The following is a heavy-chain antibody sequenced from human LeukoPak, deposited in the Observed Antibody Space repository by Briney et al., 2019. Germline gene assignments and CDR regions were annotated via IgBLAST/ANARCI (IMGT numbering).Heavy chain of an antibody. V-gene: IGHV1-8*03. J-gene: IGHJ3*02. CDR2: VNPSSCNS. Sequence: ASVKVSCTASGYTFISYDINWVRQAPGQGLQWMGWVNPSSCNSDFTQEFEGRVIITRNTSTNTAYLELRGLRSADTAVYYSARDTFPTPSQHITMVRRDDAFDIWGQGTMVTASS. D-gene: IGHD3-10*01. CDR3: ARDTFPTPSQHITMVRRDDAFDI. CDR1: GYTFISYD.